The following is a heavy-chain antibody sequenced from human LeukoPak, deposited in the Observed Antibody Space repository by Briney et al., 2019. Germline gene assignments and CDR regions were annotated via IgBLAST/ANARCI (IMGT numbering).Heavy chain of an antibody. CDR3: AREGDYYDSSGFQD. D-gene: IGHD3-22*01. V-gene: IGHV1-69*06. CDR2: IIPIFGTA. J-gene: IGHJ4*02. Sequence: SVKVPCKASGGTFSSYAISWVRQAPGQGLEWMGGIIPIFGTANYAQKFQGRVTITADKSTSTAYMELSSLRSEDTAVYYCAREGDYYDSSGFQDWGQGTLVTVSS. CDR1: GGTFSSYA.